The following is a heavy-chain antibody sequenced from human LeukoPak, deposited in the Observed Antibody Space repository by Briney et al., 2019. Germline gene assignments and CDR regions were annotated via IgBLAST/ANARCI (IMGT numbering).Heavy chain of an antibody. CDR2: IIPIFDTA. V-gene: IGHV1-69*13. J-gene: IGHJ6*02. CDR1: GGTFISYS. D-gene: IGHD1-26*01. Sequence: SVKVSCKASGGTFISYSISWVRQAPGQGLEWMGGIIPIFDTADYAQKFQGRVTITADESTSTAYMELSSLRSEDTAVFYCARISLGAIWGYYYGMDVWGQGATVTVSS. CDR3: ARISLGAIWGYYYGMDV.